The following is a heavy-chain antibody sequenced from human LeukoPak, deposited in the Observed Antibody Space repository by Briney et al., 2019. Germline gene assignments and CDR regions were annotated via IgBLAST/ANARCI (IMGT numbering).Heavy chain of an antibody. CDR2: IRYDGSNK. Sequence: GGSLRLSCAASGFTFSSYGMHWVRQAPGKGLEWVAFIRYDGSNKYYADSVKGRFTISRDNSKNTLYLQMNSLRAEDTAVYYCAKDQAPVYSSGMDYWGQGTLVTVSS. J-gene: IGHJ4*02. V-gene: IGHV3-30*02. CDR1: GFTFSSYG. D-gene: IGHD6-19*01. CDR3: AKDQAPVYSSGMDY.